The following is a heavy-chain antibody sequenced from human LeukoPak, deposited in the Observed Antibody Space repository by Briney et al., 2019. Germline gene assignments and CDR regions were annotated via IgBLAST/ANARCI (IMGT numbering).Heavy chain of an antibody. CDR1: GFTFSSYA. Sequence: GGSLRLSCAASGFTFSSYAMSWVRQAPGKGLEWVSAISGSGGSTYYADSVKGRFTISRDNSKNTLYLQMNSLRAEDTAVHYCAKDTYCSSTSCFFDYWGQGTLVTVSS. D-gene: IGHD2-2*01. J-gene: IGHJ4*02. CDR2: ISGSGGST. CDR3: AKDTYCSSTSCFFDY. V-gene: IGHV3-23*01.